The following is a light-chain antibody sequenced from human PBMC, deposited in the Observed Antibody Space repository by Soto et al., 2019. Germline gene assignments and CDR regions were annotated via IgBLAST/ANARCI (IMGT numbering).Light chain of an antibody. CDR1: QVIATH. CDR3: QQLSSYPLT. CDR2: AAS. V-gene: IGKV1-9*01. Sequence: LTQSPSSPSASVGDRVTITCRASQVIATHVAWYQQKPGQAPNLLIYAASTLQSGVPSRFSGGGSGTDFTLTISSLQPEDFATYYCQQLSSYPLTFGGGTKVEI. J-gene: IGKJ4*01.